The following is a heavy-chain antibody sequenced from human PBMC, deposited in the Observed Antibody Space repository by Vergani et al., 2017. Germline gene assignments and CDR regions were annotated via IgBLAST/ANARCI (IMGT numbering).Heavy chain of an antibody. CDR2: IYSGGST. CDR1: GFTVSSNY. CDR3: ARGAANDAFDI. D-gene: IGHD2-15*01. V-gene: IGHV3-53*01. J-gene: IGHJ3*02. Sequence: SCAASGFTVSSNYMSWVRQAPGKGLEWVSVIYSGGSTYYADSVKGRFTISRDNSKNTLYLQMNSLRAEDTAVYYCARGAANDAFDIWGQGTMVTVSS.